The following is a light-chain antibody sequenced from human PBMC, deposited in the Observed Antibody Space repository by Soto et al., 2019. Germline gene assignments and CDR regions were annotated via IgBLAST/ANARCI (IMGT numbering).Light chain of an antibody. CDR2: KAS. V-gene: IGKV1-5*03. CDR1: QSVDSW. CDR3: QQHRSYPVT. J-gene: IGKJ5*01. Sequence: DIQMTQSPSTLPASIGDRVIITCRASQSVDSWLAWYQHKPGQAPKLLIYKASRLASGVPSRFSGCGSGTEFTLTINSLQSDDFATYYCQQHRSYPVTFGQGTRLEIK.